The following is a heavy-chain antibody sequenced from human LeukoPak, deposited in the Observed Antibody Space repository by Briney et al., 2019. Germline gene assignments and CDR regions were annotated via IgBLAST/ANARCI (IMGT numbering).Heavy chain of an antibody. J-gene: IGHJ3*02. V-gene: IGHV4-59*08. D-gene: IGHD1/OR15-1a*01. CDR2: IYYSGNT. CDR3: ARQPSGTAAFDI. Sequence: PSETLSLTCAVSGGSISSYYWSWIRQPPGKGLEWIAYIYYSGNTNYNPSFKGRVTISVDMSKNQFSLKLSSMAAADTAIYYCARQPSGTAAFDIWGQGTMVTVSS. CDR1: GGSISSYY.